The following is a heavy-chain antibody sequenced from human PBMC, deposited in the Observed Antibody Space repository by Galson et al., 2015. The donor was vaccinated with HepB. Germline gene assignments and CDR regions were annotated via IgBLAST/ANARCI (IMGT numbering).Heavy chain of an antibody. CDR3: ARVRYCSSTSCYTPLNIGMDV. V-gene: IGHV1-69*04. D-gene: IGHD2-2*02. J-gene: IGHJ6*03. Sequence: SVKVSCKASGGTFSSYAISWVRQAPGQGLEWMGRIIPILGIANYAQKSQGRVTITADKSTSTAYMELSSLRSEDTAVYYCARVRYCSSTSCYTPLNIGMDVWGKGTTVTVSS. CDR2: IIPILGIA. CDR1: GGTFSSYA.